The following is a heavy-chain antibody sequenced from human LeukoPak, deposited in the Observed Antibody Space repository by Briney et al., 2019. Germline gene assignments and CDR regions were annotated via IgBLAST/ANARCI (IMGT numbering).Heavy chain of an antibody. CDR2: IRSKALYGTS. CDR1: GFRFGGYA. D-gene: IGHD3-10*02. V-gene: IGHV3-49*04. CDR3: VRESVRDYYFDY. J-gene: IGHJ4*02. Sequence: GGSLRLSCRGSGFRFGGYALSWVSQDPGKGLEWVGLIRSKALYGTSEYAASVEGRFTISRDDSNSIAYLQMNSLKTEDTAVYFCVRESVRDYYFDYWGQGTLVTVSS.